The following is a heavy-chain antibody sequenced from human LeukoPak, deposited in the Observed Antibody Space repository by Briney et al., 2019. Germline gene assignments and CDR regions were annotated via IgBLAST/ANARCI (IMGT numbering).Heavy chain of an antibody. V-gene: IGHV1-8*01. D-gene: IGHD6-13*01. CDR2: MNPNSGNT. Sequence: ASVKVSCKASGYTFTSYDINWVRQATGQGLEWMGWMNPNSGNTGYAQKFQGRVTMTRNTSISTAYMELSSLRSEDTAVYYCARDLVGSSWYRTNWFDPWGQGTLVTVSS. CDR3: ARDLVGSSWYRTNWFDP. J-gene: IGHJ5*02. CDR1: GYTFTSYD.